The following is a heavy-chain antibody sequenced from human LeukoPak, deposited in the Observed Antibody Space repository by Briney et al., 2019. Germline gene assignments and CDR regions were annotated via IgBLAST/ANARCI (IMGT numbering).Heavy chain of an antibody. J-gene: IGHJ4*02. CDR2: IFYSGST. CDR3: ARHGSVSSGALV. D-gene: IGHD3-22*01. V-gene: IGHV4-59*08. CDR1: GVSISSYY. Sequence: SETLSLTCTVSGVSISSYYLSWIRQPPGKGLEWIGYIFYSGSTNYNPSLKSRLTISVDTSKNQFSLKLSSVTAADTAVYYCARHGSVSSGALVWGQGTLVTVSS.